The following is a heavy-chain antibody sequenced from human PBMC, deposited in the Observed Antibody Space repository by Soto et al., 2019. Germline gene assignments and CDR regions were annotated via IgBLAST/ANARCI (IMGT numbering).Heavy chain of an antibody. V-gene: IGHV3-48*02. J-gene: IGHJ3*02. CDR1: GFTFSSYS. CDR2: ISSSSSTI. CDR3: ARDGHIVVVTATVGDAFDI. Sequence: RLSCAASGFTFSSYSMNWVRQAPGKGLEWVSYISSSSSTIYYADSVKGRFTISRDNAKNSLYLQMNSLRDEDTAVYYCARDGHIVVVTATVGDAFDIWGQGTMVTVSS. D-gene: IGHD2-21*02.